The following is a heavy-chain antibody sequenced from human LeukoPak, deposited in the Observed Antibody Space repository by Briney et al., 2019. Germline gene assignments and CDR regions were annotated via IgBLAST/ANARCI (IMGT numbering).Heavy chain of an antibody. CDR1: GGSISGHY. CDR3: ARFGVDYDMDV. D-gene: IGHD3-16*01. V-gene: IGHV4-59*11. J-gene: IGHJ6*02. CDR2: IHYSGRP. Sequence: KASETLSLTCTVSGGSISGHYWTWIRQPPGKGLEWIGQIHYSGRPDYNPSLKSRVTIPVDTSKNQLSLMVTSVTGADTAVYYCARFGVDYDMDVWGQGTTVTVSS.